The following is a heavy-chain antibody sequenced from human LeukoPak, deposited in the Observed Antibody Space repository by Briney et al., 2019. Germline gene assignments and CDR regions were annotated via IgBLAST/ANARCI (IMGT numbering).Heavy chain of an antibody. CDR1: GFTFDDYA. D-gene: IGHD4-11*01. CDR3: AKALYSNPTAFDY. CDR2: ISWNSGSI. Sequence: PGGSLRLSCAASGFTFDDYAMHWVRQAPGKGLEWVSGISWNSGSIGYADSVEGRFTISRDNAKNSLYLQMSSLRAEDTALYYCAKALYSNPTAFDYWGQGTLVTVSS. V-gene: IGHV3-9*01. J-gene: IGHJ4*02.